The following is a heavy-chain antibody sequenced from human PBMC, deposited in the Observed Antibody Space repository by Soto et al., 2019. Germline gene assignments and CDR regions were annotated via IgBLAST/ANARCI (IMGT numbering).Heavy chain of an antibody. CDR3: ARDITHDYYYDSSGYNGGIDY. D-gene: IGHD3-22*01. V-gene: IGHV1-46*01. Sequence: VSVKVSCKASGYTFTSYYMHWVRQAPGQGLEWMGIINPSGGSTSYAQKFQGRVTMTRDTSTSTVYMELSSLRSEDTAVYYCARDITHDYYYDSSGYNGGIDYWGQGTLVTVSS. CDR1: GYTFTSYY. J-gene: IGHJ4*02. CDR2: INPSGGST.